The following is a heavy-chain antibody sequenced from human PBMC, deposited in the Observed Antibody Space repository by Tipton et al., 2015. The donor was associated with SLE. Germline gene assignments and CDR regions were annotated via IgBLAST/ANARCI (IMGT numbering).Heavy chain of an antibody. CDR2: IYYSGST. CDR1: GGSISSYY. V-gene: IGHV4-59*01. Sequence: LRLSCTVSGGSISSYYWSWIRQPPGKGLEWIGYIYYSGSTNYSPSLKSRVTISVDTSKNQFSLKLSSVTAADTAVYYCARGGSSSPAPYYYYYMDVWGKGTTVTVSS. CDR3: ARGGSSSPAPYYYYYMDV. J-gene: IGHJ6*03. D-gene: IGHD6-13*01.